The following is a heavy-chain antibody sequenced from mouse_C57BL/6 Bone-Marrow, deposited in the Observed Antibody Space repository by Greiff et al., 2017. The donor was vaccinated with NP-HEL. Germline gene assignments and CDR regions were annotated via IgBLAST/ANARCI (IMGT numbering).Heavy chain of an antibody. Sequence: QVQLQQSGAELVRPGTSVKVSCKASGYAFTNYLIEWVKQRPGQGLEWIGVINPGSGGTNYNEKFKGKATLTADKSSSTAYMQLSSLTSEDSAVYFCARSDYSNYSWFAYWGQGTLDTVSA. J-gene: IGHJ3*01. CDR3: ARSDYSNYSWFAY. CDR1: GYAFTNYL. V-gene: IGHV1-54*01. CDR2: INPGSGGT. D-gene: IGHD2-5*01.